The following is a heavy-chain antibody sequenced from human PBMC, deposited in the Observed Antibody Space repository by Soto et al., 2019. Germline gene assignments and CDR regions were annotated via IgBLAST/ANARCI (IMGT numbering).Heavy chain of an antibody. D-gene: IGHD1-20*01. J-gene: IGHJ4*02. CDR2: ISSNGGST. CDR3: AEDLLEYNWKSEGTGPDY. V-gene: IGHV3-64*01. CDR1: GFTFSSYA. Sequence: GGSLRLSCAASGFTFSSYAMHWVRQAPGKGLEYVSVISSNGGSTYYANSVKGRFTISRDNSKNTLYLQMGSLRAEDMAVYYCAEDLLEYNWKSEGTGPDYWGQGTLVTVSS.